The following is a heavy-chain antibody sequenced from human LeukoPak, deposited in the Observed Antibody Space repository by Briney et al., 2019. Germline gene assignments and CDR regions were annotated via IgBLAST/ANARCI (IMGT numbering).Heavy chain of an antibody. V-gene: IGHV3-23*01. CDR2: IVGSGDT. CDR1: GFSISTYA. CDR3: AKDAVYGDGYWEFDY. Sequence: GGSLRLSCAASGFSISTYAMSWVRQAPGKGLEWASGIVGSGDTYYADAVKGRFTISKDNSKNIVYLQMNSLRAEDTAVYYCAKDAVYGDGYWEFDYWGQGNLVTVSS. D-gene: IGHD5-24*01. J-gene: IGHJ4*02.